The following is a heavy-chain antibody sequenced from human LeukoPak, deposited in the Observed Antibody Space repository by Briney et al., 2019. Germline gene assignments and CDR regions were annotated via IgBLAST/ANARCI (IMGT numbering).Heavy chain of an antibody. CDR1: GYSISSGYY. D-gene: IGHD6-13*01. CDR3: ARDLVYSSSWGRFDY. V-gene: IGHV4-38-2*02. Sequence: PSETLSLTCTVSGYSISSGYYWGWIRQPPGKGLGWIGSIYHSGSTYYNPSLKSRVTISVDTSKNQFSLKLSSVTAADTAVYYCARDLVYSSSWGRFDYWGQGTLVTVSS. J-gene: IGHJ4*02. CDR2: IYHSGST.